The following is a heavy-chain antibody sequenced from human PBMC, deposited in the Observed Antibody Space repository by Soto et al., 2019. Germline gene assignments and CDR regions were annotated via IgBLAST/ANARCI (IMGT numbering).Heavy chain of an antibody. CDR1: GVTFSSYA. CDR2: IIPIFGTA. J-gene: IGHJ6*02. D-gene: IGHD6-13*01. V-gene: IGHV1-69*06. CDR3: ARDQAAAGLRYYYYYGMDV. Sequence: GASVKVSCKASGVTFSSYAISWVRQAPGQGLEWMGGIIPIFGTANYAQKFQGRVTITADKSTSTAYMELSSLRSEDTAVYYCARDQAAAGLRYYYYYGMDVWGQGTTVTVSS.